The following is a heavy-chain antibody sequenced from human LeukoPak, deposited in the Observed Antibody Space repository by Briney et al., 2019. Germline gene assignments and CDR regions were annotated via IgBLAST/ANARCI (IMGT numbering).Heavy chain of an antibody. J-gene: IGHJ4*02. CDR3: ASRDVLRYFDWLFPHY. V-gene: IGHV4-38-2*02. D-gene: IGHD3-9*01. Sequence: SETLSLTCTVSGYSISSGYYWGWIRQPPGKGLEWIGSIYHSGSTYYNPSLKSRVTISVDTSKNQFSLKLSSVTAADTAVYYCASRDVLRYFDWLFPHYWGQGTLVTVSS. CDR2: IYHSGST. CDR1: GYSISSGYY.